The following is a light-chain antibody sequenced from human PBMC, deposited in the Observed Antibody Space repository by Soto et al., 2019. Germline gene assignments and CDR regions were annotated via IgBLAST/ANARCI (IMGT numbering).Light chain of an antibody. CDR3: QHCNGYPYT. J-gene: IGKJ2*01. CDR2: DAS. Sequence: DIQMTQSPSPLSASIGDRVTITCRASQSIDNWLAWYQQKPGKAPHLLIYDASRLETGVPSRFSGSGSGTEFTLTISSLQDDDFATYFCQHCNGYPYTFGPGTKLEIK. CDR1: QSIDNW. V-gene: IGKV1-5*01.